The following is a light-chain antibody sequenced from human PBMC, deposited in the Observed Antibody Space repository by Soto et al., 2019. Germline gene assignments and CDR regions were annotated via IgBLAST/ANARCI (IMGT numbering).Light chain of an antibody. V-gene: IGKV2-30*01. Sequence: DVVMTQSPLSLPVTLGQPASISCRSSQSLVYSDGIAYLNWFHQRPGQSPRRLIYRASNRDSGVPGRFRGRGSGTDFTLKIRRVGAGDVGRFYCLQGSPRPPAFGPGTKVEIK. CDR3: LQGSPRPPA. CDR2: RAS. J-gene: IGKJ1*01. CDR1: QSLVYSDGIAY.